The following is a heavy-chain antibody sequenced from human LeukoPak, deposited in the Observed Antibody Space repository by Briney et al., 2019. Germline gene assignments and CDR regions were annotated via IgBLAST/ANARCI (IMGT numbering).Heavy chain of an antibody. D-gene: IGHD6-13*01. CDR1: GYTFTGYY. Sequence: ASVKVSCKASGYTFTGYYMHWVRQAPGQGLEWMGWINPNSGGTDYAQKFQGRVTMTRDTSISTAYMELSRLRSDDTAVYYCARGWGSSSAFDIWGQGTMVTVSS. V-gene: IGHV1-2*02. CDR2: INPNSGGT. J-gene: IGHJ3*02. CDR3: ARGWGSSSAFDI.